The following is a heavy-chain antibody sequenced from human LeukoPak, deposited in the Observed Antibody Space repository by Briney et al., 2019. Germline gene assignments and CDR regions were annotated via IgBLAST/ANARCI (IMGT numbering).Heavy chain of an antibody. CDR1: GYTFTSYG. CDR3: ARDQGIQLWSYYYYGMDV. D-gene: IGHD5-18*01. CDR2: ISAYNGNT. Sequence: ASVKVSCKASGYTFTSYGISWVRQAPGQGLEWMGWISAYNGNTNYAQKLQGRVTMTTDTSTSTAYMELRSLRSDDTAVYYCARDQGIQLWSYYYYGMDVWGQGTTVTVSS. J-gene: IGHJ6*02. V-gene: IGHV1-18*01.